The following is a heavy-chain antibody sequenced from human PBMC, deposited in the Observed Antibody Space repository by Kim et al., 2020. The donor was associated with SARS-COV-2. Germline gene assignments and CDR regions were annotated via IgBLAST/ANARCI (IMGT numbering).Heavy chain of an antibody. CDR1: GFTFSTYA. CDR3: ARSTIAAAGTGSFDI. Sequence: GGSLRLSCAASGFTFSTYAMSWVRQAPGKGLEWVSGFSATDGGTQYADSVKGRFTISRDNSKNTLYLQVDSLRAGDTALYYCARSTIAAAGTGSFDIWGHGTMVSVSS. D-gene: IGHD6-13*01. J-gene: IGHJ3*02. V-gene: IGHV3-23*01. CDR2: FSATDGGT.